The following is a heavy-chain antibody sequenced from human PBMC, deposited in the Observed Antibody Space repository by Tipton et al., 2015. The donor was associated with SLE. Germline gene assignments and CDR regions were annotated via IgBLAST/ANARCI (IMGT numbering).Heavy chain of an antibody. Sequence: SCAASGFTFSSYAMHWVRQAPGQGLEWMGIINPSGGSTSYAQKFQGRVTMTRDTSTSTVYMELSSLRSEDTAVYYCAREGYSSTHWYFDLWGRGTLVTVSS. CDR1: GFTFSSYA. CDR3: AREGYSSTHWYFDL. J-gene: IGHJ2*01. V-gene: IGHV1-46*01. D-gene: IGHD6-13*01. CDR2: INPSGGST.